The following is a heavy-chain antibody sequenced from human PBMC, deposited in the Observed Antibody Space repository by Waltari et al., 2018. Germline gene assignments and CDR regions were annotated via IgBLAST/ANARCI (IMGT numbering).Heavy chain of an antibody. Sequence: QVQLQQCGARLLKPSETLSLTCDVSGGSVSGHYWAWIRQAPGKGLEWIVEIKHRGNINHNPSLKSRVTISVDTSKSQFSLSLNSVTAADTAVYYCARNSRDGYRLPGIIAYWGQGSLVTVSS. CDR3: ARNSRDGYRLPGIIAY. CDR1: GGSVSGHY. V-gene: IGHV4-34*02. D-gene: IGHD2-21*01. CDR2: IKHRGNI. J-gene: IGHJ4*02.